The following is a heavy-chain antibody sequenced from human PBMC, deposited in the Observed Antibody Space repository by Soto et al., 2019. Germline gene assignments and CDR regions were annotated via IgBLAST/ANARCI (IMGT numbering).Heavy chain of an antibody. CDR1: SGSISRGGYY. V-gene: IGHV4-31*03. D-gene: IGHD3-9*01. CDR2: IYYSGST. J-gene: IGHJ4*02. Sequence: TRSVTCTVSSGSISRGGYYWSWIRQHPGKGLEWIGYIYYSGSTYYNPSLKSRVTISVDTSKNQFSLKLSSVTAADTALYYCALGWCILTGHRTYAYWGQGTLVTVSS. CDR3: ALGWCILTGHRTYAY.